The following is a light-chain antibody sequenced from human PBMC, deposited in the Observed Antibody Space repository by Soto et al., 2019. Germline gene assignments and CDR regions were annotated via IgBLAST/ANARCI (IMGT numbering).Light chain of an antibody. CDR2: KAS. CDR3: QQYASYSSLT. Sequence: DIQMTQSPSTLSASVGDRVTITCRASQSVSSWVAWYQQKPGKAPKLLLFKASILQGGVPSRFSGGGSGAEFTLTISSLQPDDFATYYCQQYASYSSLTFGGGTKVEIK. CDR1: QSVSSW. J-gene: IGKJ4*01. V-gene: IGKV1-5*03.